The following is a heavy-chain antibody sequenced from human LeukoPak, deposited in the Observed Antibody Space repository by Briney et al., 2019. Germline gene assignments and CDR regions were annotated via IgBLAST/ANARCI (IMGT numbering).Heavy chain of an antibody. J-gene: IGHJ6*02. V-gene: IGHV3-48*04. D-gene: IGHD3-9*01. CDR3: AREIPVLRYFDWLSPGPSSYGMDV. CDR2: ISSSGSTI. Sequence: GGSLRLSCAASGFSFRDYTMNWVRQAPGKGLEWVSYISSSGSTIYYADSVKGRFTISRDNAKNSLYLQMNSLRAEDTAVYYCAREIPVLRYFDWLSPGPSSYGMDVWGQGTTVTVSS. CDR1: GFSFRDYT.